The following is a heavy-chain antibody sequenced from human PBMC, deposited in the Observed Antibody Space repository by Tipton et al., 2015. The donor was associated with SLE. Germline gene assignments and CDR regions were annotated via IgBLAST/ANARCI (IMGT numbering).Heavy chain of an antibody. Sequence: TLSPTCAVYGGSFSGYYWSWIRQPPGKGLEWIGEINHSGSTNYNPSLKSRVTISVDTSKNQFSLKLSSVTAADTAVYYCARGPEQWLVNPHYFDYWGQGTLVTASS. CDR1: GGSFSGYY. J-gene: IGHJ4*02. CDR2: INHSGST. D-gene: IGHD6-19*01. CDR3: ARGPEQWLVNPHYFDY. V-gene: IGHV4-34*01.